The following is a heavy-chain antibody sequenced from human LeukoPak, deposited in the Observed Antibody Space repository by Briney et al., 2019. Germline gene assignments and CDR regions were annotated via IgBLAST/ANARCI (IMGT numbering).Heavy chain of an antibody. J-gene: IGHJ5*02. D-gene: IGHD6-13*01. CDR3: ARVAENA. Sequence: GGSLRLSCAASGFTFSSYEMNWVRQAPGKGLEWVSYISSSSRTIYYADSVKGRFIISRDNAKNSLYLQMNSLRAEDTAVYYCARVAENAWGQGTLVSVSS. V-gene: IGHV3-48*03. CDR1: GFTFSSYE. CDR2: ISSSSRTI.